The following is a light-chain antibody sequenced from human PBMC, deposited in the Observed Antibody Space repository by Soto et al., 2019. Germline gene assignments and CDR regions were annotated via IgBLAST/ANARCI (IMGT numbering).Light chain of an antibody. CDR1: SSDFGGYNY. CDR2: DVT. CDR3: SSYTTFRTPHVA. V-gene: IGLV2-14*03. J-gene: IGLJ2*01. Sequence: QSALAQPASVSGSLGRSITISCTGTSSDFGGYNYASWYQQHPGQAPKLLIHDVTNRPSGISDRFSGSKSANTASLTISNLRPEDEAHYYCSSYTTFRTPHVAFGGGTKVTVL.